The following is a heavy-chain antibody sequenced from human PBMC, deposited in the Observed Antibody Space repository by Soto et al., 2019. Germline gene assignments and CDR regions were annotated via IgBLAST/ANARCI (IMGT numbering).Heavy chain of an antibody. D-gene: IGHD4-17*01. CDR1: GFTFSNYA. V-gene: IGHV3-33*01. J-gene: IGHJ6*03. CDR2: IWYDGSDK. Sequence: QMQLVESGGGVVQPGTSLRLSCAASGFTFSNYAMHWVRQAPGKGLEWVTIIWYDGSDKNYGDYVKGRFTISRDNSKNTMYLQMNSLRVEDTAVYYCARDSGGDYHNYYMDVWGKGTTVTVSS. CDR3: ARDSGGDYHNYYMDV.